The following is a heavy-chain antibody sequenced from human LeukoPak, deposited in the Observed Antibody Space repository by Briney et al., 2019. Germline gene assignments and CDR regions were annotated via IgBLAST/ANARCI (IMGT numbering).Heavy chain of an antibody. CDR2: INPSGGST. J-gene: IGHJ4*02. Sequence: GASVKVSCKASGYTFTNHYMYWVRQAPGQGLEWMGIINPSGGSTSYAQKFQGRVTMTRDTSTSTVYMELSSLRSEDTAMYYCARDLGPYYDSSGYFFPHYWGQGTLVTVSS. D-gene: IGHD3-22*01. CDR1: GYTFTNHY. V-gene: IGHV1-46*01. CDR3: ARDLGPYYDSSGYFFPHY.